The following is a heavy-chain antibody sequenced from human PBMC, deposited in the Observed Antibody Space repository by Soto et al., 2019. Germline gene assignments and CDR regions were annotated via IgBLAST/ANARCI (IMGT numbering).Heavy chain of an antibody. V-gene: IGHV1-18*01. Sequence: ASVKVSCKTSGYTFSNYGITWVRQAPGQPLEWLGWISLYSDGANYAQKFQGRVSMTTDTSTTTAYMELRSLRSDDTAVYYCARVVPGAEAWFGPWGQGTLVTVS. CDR2: ISLYSDGA. CDR1: GYTFSNYG. J-gene: IGHJ5*02. CDR3: ARVVPGAEAWFGP. D-gene: IGHD2-2*01.